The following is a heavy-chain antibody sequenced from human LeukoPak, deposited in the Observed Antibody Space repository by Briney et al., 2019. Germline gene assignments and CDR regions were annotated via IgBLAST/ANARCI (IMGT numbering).Heavy chain of an antibody. CDR2: ISSSSSYI. Sequence: PGGSLRLSCAASGFTFSSYSMNWVRQAPGKGLEWASSISSSSSYIYYADSVKGGFTISRDNAKHSLYLQMNSLRAEDSAVYYCARIHSNYPFDIWGQGTMVTVSS. J-gene: IGHJ3*02. CDR1: GFTFSSYS. CDR3: ARIHSNYPFDI. V-gene: IGHV3-21*01. D-gene: IGHD4-11*01.